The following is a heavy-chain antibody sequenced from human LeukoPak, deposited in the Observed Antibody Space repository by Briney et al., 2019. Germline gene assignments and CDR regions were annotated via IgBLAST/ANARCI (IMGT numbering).Heavy chain of an antibody. Sequence: ASVKASCKASGYTFTGYYMHWVRQAPGQGLEWMGWINPNSGGTNYAQKFQGRVTMTRDTSISTAYMELSSLTSDDTAVYYCARDLGYDYIWGSSNWFHPWGQGTLVIVSA. CDR3: ARDLGYDYIWGSSNWFHP. CDR1: GYTFTGYY. CDR2: INPNSGGT. D-gene: IGHD3-16*01. J-gene: IGHJ5*02. V-gene: IGHV1-2*02.